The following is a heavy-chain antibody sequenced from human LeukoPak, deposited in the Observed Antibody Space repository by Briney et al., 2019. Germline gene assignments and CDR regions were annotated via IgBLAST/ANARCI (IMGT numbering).Heavy chain of an antibody. CDR2: INPNSGGT. J-gene: IGHJ4*02. CDR3: ASAWADSSGHDY. D-gene: IGHD3-22*01. CDR1: GYTFTGYY. V-gene: IGHV1-2*02. Sequence: ASVKVSCKASGYTFTGYYMHWVRQAPGQGLEWMGWINPNSGGTNYAQKFQGRVTMTRDTSISTAYMELSRLRSDETAVYYCASAWADSSGHDYWGQGTLVTVSS.